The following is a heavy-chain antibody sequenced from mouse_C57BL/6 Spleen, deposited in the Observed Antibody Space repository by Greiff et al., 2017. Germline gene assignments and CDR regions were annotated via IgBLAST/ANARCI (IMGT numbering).Heavy chain of an antibody. D-gene: IGHD1-1*01. CDR3: ARPGYYGSSYGDFDY. Sequence: EVHLVESGGGLVKPGGSLELSCAASGFTFSDYGMHWVRQAPEKGLEWVAYISSGSSTIYYADTVKGRFTISRDNAKNTLFLQMTSLRSEDTAMYYCARPGYYGSSYGDFDYWGQGTTLTVSS. V-gene: IGHV5-17*01. J-gene: IGHJ2*01. CDR2: ISSGSSTI. CDR1: GFTFSDYG.